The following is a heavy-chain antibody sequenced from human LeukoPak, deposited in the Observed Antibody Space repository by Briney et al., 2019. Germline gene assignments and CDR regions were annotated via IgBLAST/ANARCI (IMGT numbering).Heavy chain of an antibody. V-gene: IGHV3-7*01. J-gene: IGHJ4*02. CDR1: GFTFTDHS. Sequence: GGSLRLSCIASGFTFTDHSMSWVRQPPGKGLEGVAMVRPDGSEKYYVDFVKGRFTLSRDNSKASVYLQLSSLKVEDTAVYYCARDWRDADTPLFMWGQGTLVTVSS. CDR3: ARDWRDADTPLFM. CDR2: VRPDGSEK. D-gene: IGHD3-3*01.